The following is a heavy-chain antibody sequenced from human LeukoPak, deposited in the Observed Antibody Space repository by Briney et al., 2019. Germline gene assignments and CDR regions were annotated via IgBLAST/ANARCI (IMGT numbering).Heavy chain of an antibody. CDR2: IYSGGST. V-gene: IGHV3-53*01. D-gene: IGHD2-15*01. Sequence: GGSLRLSCAASGFTVSSNYMSWVRQAPGKGLEWVSVIYSGGSTYYAASVKSRFTISRDNSKNTLYLQMNSLRAEDTAVYYCARGRGYCSGGSCYSLLAFDYWGQGTLVTVSS. CDR3: ARGRGYCSGGSCYSLLAFDY. CDR1: GFTVSSNY. J-gene: IGHJ4*02.